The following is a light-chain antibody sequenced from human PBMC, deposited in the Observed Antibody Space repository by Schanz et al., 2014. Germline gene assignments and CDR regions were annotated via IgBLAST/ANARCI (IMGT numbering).Light chain of an antibody. J-gene: IGKJ1*01. V-gene: IGKV3-20*01. CDR3: QQYGSSPWT. CDR2: DAS. CDR1: QSVSSSS. Sequence: EIVLTQSPGTLSLSPGERATLSCRASQSVSSSSLAWYQQKPGQAPKLLIYDASNRATGIPVRFSGSGSGTDFTLTISRLEPEDFAVYYCQQYGSSPWTFGQGTKVEIK.